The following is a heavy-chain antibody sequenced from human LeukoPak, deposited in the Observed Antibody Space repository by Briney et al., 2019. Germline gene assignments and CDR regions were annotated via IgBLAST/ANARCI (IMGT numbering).Heavy chain of an antibody. CDR3: ARDEGIVVVVAATDY. J-gene: IGHJ4*02. CDR2: IWYDGSNK. Sequence: PGGSLRLSCAASGFTFSSYGMHWVRQAPGKGLEWVAVIWYDGSNKYYADSVKGRFTISRDNSKNTLYLQMNSLRAEDTAVYYCARDEGIVVVVAATDYWGQGTLVTVSS. V-gene: IGHV3-33*01. CDR1: GFTFSSYG. D-gene: IGHD2-15*01.